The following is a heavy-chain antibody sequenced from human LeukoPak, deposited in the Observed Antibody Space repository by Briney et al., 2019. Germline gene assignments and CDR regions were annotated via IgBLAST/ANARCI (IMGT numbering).Heavy chain of an antibody. V-gene: IGHV3-23*01. CDR3: TKDRSVVRGVWSEFDI. CDR1: GFTFSTYG. J-gene: IGHJ3*02. D-gene: IGHD3-10*01. Sequence: PGGSLRLSCAASGFTFSTYGVSWVRLAPGKGLEWVSGISGSGNSTFYADSVKGRFTISRDNSKNTLYLQMNNLRAEDTALYYFTKDRSVVRGVWSEFDIWGPGTMVTVSS. CDR2: ISGSGNST.